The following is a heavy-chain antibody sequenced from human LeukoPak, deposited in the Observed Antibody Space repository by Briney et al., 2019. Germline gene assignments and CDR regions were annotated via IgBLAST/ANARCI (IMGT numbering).Heavy chain of an antibody. V-gene: IGHV3-7*01. CDR3: ARVATCGSGSYCPDY. CDR1: GFTFRNYW. CDR2: MKQDGSEK. Sequence: GGSLRLSCAASGFTFRNYWMSWVRQAPGKGLEWVAKMKQDGSEKYYVDPVKGRFTISRDNAKNSLYLQMNSLRVEDTAVYYCARVATCGSGSYCPDYWGQGTLVTVSS. D-gene: IGHD3-10*01. J-gene: IGHJ4*02.